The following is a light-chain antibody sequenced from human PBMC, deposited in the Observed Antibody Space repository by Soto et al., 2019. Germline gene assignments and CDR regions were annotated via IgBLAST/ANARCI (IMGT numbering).Light chain of an antibody. CDR3: SSYRRTNWV. CDR1: RSDIGDYNS. Sequence: QSVLTQPASVSGSPGQSITISCTGTRSDIGDYNSVSWYQQHPGKAPKLMIYEVSNRPSGVSNRFSGSKSGNTASLTISGLQAEDEADYYCSSYRRTNWVFCGGTKVTVL. V-gene: IGLV2-14*01. J-gene: IGLJ3*02. CDR2: EVS.